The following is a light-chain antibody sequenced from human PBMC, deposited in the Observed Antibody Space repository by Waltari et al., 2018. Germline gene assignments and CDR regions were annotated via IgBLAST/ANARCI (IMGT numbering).Light chain of an antibody. CDR3: QQSDKVPLA. CDR1: QDISNY. V-gene: IGKV1-33*01. J-gene: IGKJ4*01. CDR2: DAS. Sequence: DIQMTQSPSSLSASVGDRVTITCQASQDISNYLNWFRQKPGQAPKFLIYDASSLKTGVPSRFTGSGSGTEFTLTISNLQPEAIGTYYCQQSDKVPLAFGGGTKVEIK.